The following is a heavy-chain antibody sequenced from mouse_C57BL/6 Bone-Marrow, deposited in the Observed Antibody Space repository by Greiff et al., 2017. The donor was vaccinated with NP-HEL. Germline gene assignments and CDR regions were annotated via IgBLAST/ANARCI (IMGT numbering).Heavy chain of an antibody. D-gene: IGHD2-4*01. Sequence: EVQLVESGGGLVQPKGSLKLSCAASGFSFNTYAMNWVRQAPGKGLEWVARIRSKSNNYATYYADSVKDRFTISRDDSESMLYLQMNNLKTEDTAMYYCVRPYDYDSPWFAYWGQGTLVTVSA. CDR2: IRSKSNNYAT. CDR3: VRPYDYDSPWFAY. CDR1: GFSFNTYA. J-gene: IGHJ3*01. V-gene: IGHV10-1*01.